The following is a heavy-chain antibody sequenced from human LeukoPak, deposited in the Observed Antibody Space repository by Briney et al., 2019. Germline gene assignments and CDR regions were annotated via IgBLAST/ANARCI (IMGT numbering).Heavy chain of an antibody. CDR1: GYTFTSYY. V-gene: IGHV1-46*01. Sequence: ASVKVSCEASGYTFTSYYMHWVREAPGQGLEGMGIINPSGGDTSYAQRFQGRVTITRDTSTSTVYMYLSTLRSEDTAVYYCARSMSAYHYDSSDYYPQDSTFYPQDYNFGMEVWGQGTTVTVSS. J-gene: IGHJ6*01. D-gene: IGHD3-22*01. CDR2: INPSGGDT. CDR3: ARSMSAYHYDSSDYYPQDSTFYPQDYNFGMEV.